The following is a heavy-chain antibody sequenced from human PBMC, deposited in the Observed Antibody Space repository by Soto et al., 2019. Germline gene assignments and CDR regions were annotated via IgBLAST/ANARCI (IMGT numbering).Heavy chain of an antibody. CDR1: GYSFTDYH. CDR2: INPKSGGT. J-gene: IGHJ6*02. CDR3: ARGDSTDCSNGVCSFFYNHDMDV. Sequence: ASVKVSCKASGYSFTDYHIHWVRQAPGQGLEWLGRINPKSGGTSTAQKFQGWVTMTTDTSISTASVELTRLTSDDTAIYYCARGDSTDCSNGVCSFFYNHDMDVWGQGTTVTV. D-gene: IGHD2-8*01. V-gene: IGHV1-2*04.